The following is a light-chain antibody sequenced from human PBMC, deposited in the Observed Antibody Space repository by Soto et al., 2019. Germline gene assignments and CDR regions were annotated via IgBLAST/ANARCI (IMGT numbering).Light chain of an antibody. CDR3: QQYGSSRT. CDR2: GAS. V-gene: IGKV3-20*01. J-gene: IGKJ1*01. CDR1: QSFSSSY. Sequence: EIVLTQSPGTLSLSPGERATLSFRASQSFSSSYLAWYQQKPGQAPRLLIYGASSRATGIPGRFSGSGSGTDFTLTISRLEPEDFAVYYCQQYGSSRTFGQGTKVDIK.